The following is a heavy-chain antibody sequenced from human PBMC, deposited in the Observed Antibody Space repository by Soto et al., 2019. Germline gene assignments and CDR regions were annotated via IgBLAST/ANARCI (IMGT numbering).Heavy chain of an antibody. D-gene: IGHD7-27*01. Sequence: EAQLVESGGDLVKPGGSLRLSCAGSTFTFKNAWMSWVRQAPGKGLEWVGRIRTRAEGGTTDYAAPVKGRFAISRDDSKDTLYLQMNSLRAEDTAIYYCTAGLGLTDDDIWGQGTLVTFSS. J-gene: IGHJ4*02. CDR2: IRTRAEGGTT. CDR1: TFTFKNAW. CDR3: TAGLGLTDDDI. V-gene: IGHV3-15*01.